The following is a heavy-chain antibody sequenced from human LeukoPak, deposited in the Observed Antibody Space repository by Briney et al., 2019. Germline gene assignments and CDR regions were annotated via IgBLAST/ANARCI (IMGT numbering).Heavy chain of an antibody. Sequence: ASVKVSCKASGYTFTSYGISWVRQAPGQRLGWMGWISVYHGNTNYAQNLQGRVTMTTDTSTSTAYMDLRSLTSDDTAVYYCARGVAGEPYYFDYWGQGTLVTVSS. CDR2: ISVYHGNT. CDR3: ARGVAGEPYYFDY. V-gene: IGHV1-18*01. D-gene: IGHD3-10*01. J-gene: IGHJ4*02. CDR1: GYTFTSYG.